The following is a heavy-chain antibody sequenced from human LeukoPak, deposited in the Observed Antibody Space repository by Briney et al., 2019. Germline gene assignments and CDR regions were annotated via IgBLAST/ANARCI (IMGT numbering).Heavy chain of an antibody. CDR2: ISSDSNII. CDR1: GFAFSSSS. V-gene: IGHV3-48*04. J-gene: IGHJ4*02. Sequence: GGSLRLSCAASGFAFSSSSMNWVRQAPGKGLEWISYISSDSNIIYYADSVKGRFAISRDNAKNALYLQMNSLRAEDTAVYYCARTFDYWGQGTLVTVSS. CDR3: ARTFDY.